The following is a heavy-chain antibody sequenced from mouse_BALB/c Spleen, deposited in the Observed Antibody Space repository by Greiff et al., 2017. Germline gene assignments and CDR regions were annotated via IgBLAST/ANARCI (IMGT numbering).Heavy chain of an antibody. CDR3: ARRVNLSAWFAY. J-gene: IGHJ3*01. CDR1: GYTFTDYN. D-gene: IGHD1-1*01. V-gene: IGHV1-18*01. CDR2: INPNNGGT. Sequence: EVMLVESGPELVKPGASVKIPCKASGYTFTDYNMDWVKQSHGKSLEWIGDINPNNGGTIYNQKFKGKATLTVDKSSSTAYMELRSLTSEDTAVYYCARRVNLSAWFAYWGQGTLVTVSA.